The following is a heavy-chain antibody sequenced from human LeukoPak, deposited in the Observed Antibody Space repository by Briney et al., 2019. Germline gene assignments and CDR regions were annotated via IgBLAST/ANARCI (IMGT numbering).Heavy chain of an antibody. V-gene: IGHV3-23*01. CDR2: ISGSGGST. CDR3: ATDSSTSKWLNVDY. D-gene: IGHD2-2*01. Sequence: RPGGSLRLXCAASGFTFSSYAMSWVRQAPGKGLEWVSAISGSGGSTYYADSVKGRFTISRDNSKNTLYLQMNSLRAEDTAVYYCATDSSTSKWLNVDYWGQGTLVTVSS. J-gene: IGHJ4*02. CDR1: GFTFSSYA.